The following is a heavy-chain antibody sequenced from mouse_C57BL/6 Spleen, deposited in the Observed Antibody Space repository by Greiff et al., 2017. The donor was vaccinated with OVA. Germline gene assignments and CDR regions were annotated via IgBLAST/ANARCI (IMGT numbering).Heavy chain of an antibody. V-gene: IGHV10-3*01. Sequence: EVQLVESGGGLVQPKGSLKLSCAASGFTFTTYAMHWVRQAPGKGLEWVARIRSKSSNYATYYADSVKDRFTISRDDSQSMLYLQMNNLTTEDTAMYYCVTVVATDAMDYWGQGTSVTVSS. CDR3: VTVVATDAMDY. CDR2: IRSKSSNYAT. J-gene: IGHJ4*01. CDR1: GFTFTTYA. D-gene: IGHD1-1*01.